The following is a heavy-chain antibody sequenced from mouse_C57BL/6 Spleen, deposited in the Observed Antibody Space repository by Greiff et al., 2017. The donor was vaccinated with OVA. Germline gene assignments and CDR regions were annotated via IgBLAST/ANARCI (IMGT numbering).Heavy chain of an antibody. V-gene: IGHV1-26*01. J-gene: IGHJ2*01. CDR2: INPNNGGT. Sequence: VQLKKAGRELVKRGDPVKISCKASGYTFTDYYLNFLKQLHGKSLHWIGDINPNNGGTSYNQKFKGKATLTVDKSSSTAYMELRSLTSEDSAVYYCAREDYDYEGYWGQGTTLTVSS. D-gene: IGHD2-4*01. CDR1: GYTFTDYY. CDR3: AREDYDYEGY.